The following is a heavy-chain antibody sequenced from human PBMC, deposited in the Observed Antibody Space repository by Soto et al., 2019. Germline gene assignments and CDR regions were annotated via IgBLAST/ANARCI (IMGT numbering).Heavy chain of an antibody. CDR2: IYYSGST. CDR1: GGSISSGGYY. Sequence: QVQLQESGPGLVKPSQTLSLTCTVSGGSISSGGYYWSWIRQHPGKGLEWIGYIYYSGSTYYNPSLKSRVTISVDTSKNQFSLKLSSVTAADTAVYYCARGDYYGSGSYYWFDPWGQGTLVTVSS. CDR3: ARGDYYGSGSYYWFDP. D-gene: IGHD3-10*01. J-gene: IGHJ5*02. V-gene: IGHV4-31*03.